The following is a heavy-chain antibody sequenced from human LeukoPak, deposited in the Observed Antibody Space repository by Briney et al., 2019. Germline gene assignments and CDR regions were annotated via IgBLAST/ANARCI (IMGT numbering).Heavy chain of an antibody. V-gene: IGHV1-69*05. CDR3: WIHGSGSYYNFDY. D-gene: IGHD3-10*01. CDR2: IIPIFGTA. J-gene: IGHJ4*02. Sequence: SVKVSCKXSGGTFSSYAISWVRQAPRQGLEWMGRIIPIFGTANYAQKFQGRVTITTDESTSTAYMELSSLRSEDTAVYYCWIHGSGSYYNFDYWGQGTLVTVSS. CDR1: GGTFSSYA.